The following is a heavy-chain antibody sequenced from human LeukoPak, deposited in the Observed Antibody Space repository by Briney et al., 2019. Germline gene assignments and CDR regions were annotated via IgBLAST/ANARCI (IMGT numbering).Heavy chain of an antibody. CDR1: GGSFSGYY. CDR2: INHSGST. J-gene: IGHJ4*02. Sequence: PSETLSLTCAVYGGSFSGYYWSWIRQPPGKGLEWIGEINHSGSTNYNPSLKSRVTISVDTSKNQFSLKLSSVTAADTAVYYCARGPGYRGGDCYLDYWGQGTLVTVSS. CDR3: ARGPGYRGGDCYLDY. V-gene: IGHV4-34*01. D-gene: IGHD2-21*02.